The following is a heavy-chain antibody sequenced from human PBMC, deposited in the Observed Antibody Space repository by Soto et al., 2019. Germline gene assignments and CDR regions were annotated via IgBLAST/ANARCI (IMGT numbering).Heavy chain of an antibody. D-gene: IGHD3-22*01. J-gene: IGHJ6*02. CDR1: GFTFSSYS. V-gene: IGHV3-21*01. CDR3: ARDPYSSYYYDSSGYPRPYYYGMDV. CDR2: ISSSSSYI. Sequence: GGSLRLSCAASGFTFSSYSMNWVRQAPGKGLEWVSSISSSSSYIYYADSVKGRFTISRDNAKNSLYLQMNSLRAEDTAVYYCARDPYSSYYYDSSGYPRPYYYGMDVWGEGTTVTVSS.